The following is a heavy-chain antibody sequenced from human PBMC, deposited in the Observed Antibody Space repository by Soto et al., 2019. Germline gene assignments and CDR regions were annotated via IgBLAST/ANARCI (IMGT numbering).Heavy chain of an antibody. CDR1: GFTVSSNY. CDR2: IYSGGST. J-gene: IGHJ3*02. V-gene: IGHV3-53*04. CDR3: ARETDDYWRGQNAGGAFDI. D-gene: IGHD3-3*01. Sequence: EVQLVESGGGLVQPGGSLRLSCAASGFTVSSNYMSWVRQAPGKGLEWVSVIYSGGSTYYADSVKGRFTISRHNSKNTLYLQMNRLRAEHKAVYYCARETDDYWRGQNAGGAFDICGQGTMVTVSS.